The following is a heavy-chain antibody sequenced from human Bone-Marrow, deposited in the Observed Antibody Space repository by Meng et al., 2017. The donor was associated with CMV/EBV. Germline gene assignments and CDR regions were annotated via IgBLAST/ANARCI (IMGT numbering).Heavy chain of an antibody. J-gene: IGHJ4*02. CDR3: ATTYCGGDCYSRGLGY. CDR1: GFTFSSYA. Sequence: GGSLRLSCAASGFTFSSYAMHWVRQAPGKGLEWVAVISYDGSNKYYANSVKGRFTISRDNSKNTLYLQMHSLRAEDTAVYYCATTYCGGDCYSRGLGYWGQGTLVTVSS. D-gene: IGHD2-21*01. CDR2: ISYDGSNK. V-gene: IGHV3-30-3*01.